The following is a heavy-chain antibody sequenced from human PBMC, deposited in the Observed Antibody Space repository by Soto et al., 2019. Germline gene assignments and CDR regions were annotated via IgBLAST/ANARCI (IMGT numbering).Heavy chain of an antibody. CDR2: VKSKNDGGTT. D-gene: IGHD3-22*01. CDR1: GFTFSNAW. Sequence: GGSQSLSCAASGFTFSNAWINWVRQAPGKGLEWVGRVKSKNDGGTTDFAAPVKGRFAISRDDSKNMVYLEMNSLQTEDTAIYYCTTDSYITSIIVRFDYWGHGTLVTVSS. CDR3: TTDSYITSIIVRFDY. J-gene: IGHJ4*01. V-gene: IGHV3-15*07.